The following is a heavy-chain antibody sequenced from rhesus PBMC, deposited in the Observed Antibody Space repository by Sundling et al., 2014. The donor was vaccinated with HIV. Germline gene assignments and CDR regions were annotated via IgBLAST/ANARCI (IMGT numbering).Heavy chain of an antibody. CDR2: IWYDGSEK. V-gene: IGHV3-54*02. Sequence: EVQLVESGGGLVQPGESLRLSCAASGFKFNVYAMHWVRQAPGKGLEWVAVIWYDGSEKHYADSLKGRFTISRDNSKNLLYLQMNNLKLDDTAVYYCAKDAGITASGPDSWGQGVLVTVSS. J-gene: IGHJ4*01. CDR3: AKDAGITASGPDS. CDR1: GFKFNVYA. D-gene: IGHD6-31*01.